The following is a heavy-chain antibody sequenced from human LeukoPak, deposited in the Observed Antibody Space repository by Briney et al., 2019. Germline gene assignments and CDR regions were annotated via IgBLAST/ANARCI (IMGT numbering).Heavy chain of an antibody. D-gene: IGHD3-10*01. V-gene: IGHV4-34*01. Sequence: PSETLSLTCAVYGGSFSGYYWSWIRQPPGKGLEWIGEINHSGSTNYNPSLKSRVTISVDTSKNQFSLKLSSVTAADTAVYYCARRPGFGELFYGMDVWGQGTTVTVSS. CDR2: INHSGST. J-gene: IGHJ6*02. CDR1: GGSFSGYY. CDR3: ARRPGFGELFYGMDV.